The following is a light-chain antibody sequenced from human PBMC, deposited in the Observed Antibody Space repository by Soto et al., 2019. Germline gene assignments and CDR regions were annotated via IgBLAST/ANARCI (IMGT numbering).Light chain of an antibody. Sequence: EIVLTQSPATLSLSPGERATLSCRASQSVRSYLAWYQQKHGQAPRLLIYDASNRATGIPARFSGGGSGTDFTLTISSLEPEDFAFYYCQHRSNWPPTFGQGTKLEIK. V-gene: IGKV3-11*01. CDR3: QHRSNWPPT. CDR2: DAS. J-gene: IGKJ2*01. CDR1: QSVRSY.